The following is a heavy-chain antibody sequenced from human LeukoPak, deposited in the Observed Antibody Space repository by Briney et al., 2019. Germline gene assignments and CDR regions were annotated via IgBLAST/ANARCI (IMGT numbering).Heavy chain of an antibody. Sequence: SETLSLTCTVSGGSISGSSYYWGWIRQPPGKGLEWIGSIHYTGSTYYKPSLKSRVTTSVDTSKNQFSLKLTSVTAADTAVYYCARPPGFSTSFWDWGQGTLVTVSS. CDR3: ARPPGFSTSFWD. D-gene: IGHD2-2*01. CDR1: GGSISGSSYY. CDR2: IHYTGST. J-gene: IGHJ4*02. V-gene: IGHV4-39*01.